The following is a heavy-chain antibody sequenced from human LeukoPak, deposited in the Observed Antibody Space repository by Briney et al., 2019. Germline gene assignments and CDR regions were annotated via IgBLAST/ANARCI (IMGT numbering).Heavy chain of an antibody. CDR1: GFTFSSYW. CDR3: ARDSKEDDFWSGYYLGSPEYGMDV. D-gene: IGHD3-3*01. J-gene: IGHJ6*02. CDR2: INNDGSRT. Sequence: GGSLRLSCAASGFTFSSYWMHWVRQAPGKGLVWVSRINNDGSRTSYADSVKGRFTISRDNAKNTLYLQMNSLRAEDTAVYYCARDSKEDDFWSGYYLGSPEYGMDVWGQGTTVTVSS. V-gene: IGHV3-74*01.